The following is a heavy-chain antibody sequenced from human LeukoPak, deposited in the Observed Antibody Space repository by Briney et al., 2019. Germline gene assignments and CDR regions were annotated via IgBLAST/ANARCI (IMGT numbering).Heavy chain of an antibody. D-gene: IGHD6-19*01. CDR1: GGSISSYY. CDR3: ARRIAVAGTGWFDP. J-gene: IGHJ5*02. Sequence: PSETLSLTCTVSGGSISSYYWSWIRQPPGKGLEWIGYIYYSGSTNHNPSLKTRVTISVDTSKNQFSLKLSSVTAADTAVYYCARRIAVAGTGWFDPWGQGTLVTVSS. V-gene: IGHV4-59*08. CDR2: IYYSGST.